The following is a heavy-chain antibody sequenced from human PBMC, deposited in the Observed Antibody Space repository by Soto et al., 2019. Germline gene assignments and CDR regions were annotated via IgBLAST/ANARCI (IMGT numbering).Heavy chain of an antibody. CDR3: VRDGTKTLRDWFDP. CDR1: GSSISGYY. V-gene: IGHV4-4*07. D-gene: IGHD1-1*01. Sequence: XETLSLTCTVAGSSISGYYWSWIRKSAGKGLEWIGRIYATGTTDYNPSLKSRVMMSVDTSKKHFSLKLRSVTAADTAVYYCVRDGTKTLRDWFDPWGQGISVTVSS. CDR2: IYATGTT. J-gene: IGHJ5*02.